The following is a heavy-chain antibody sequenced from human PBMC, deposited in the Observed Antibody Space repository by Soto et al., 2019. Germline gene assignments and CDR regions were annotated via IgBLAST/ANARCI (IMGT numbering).Heavy chain of an antibody. CDR2: IYYSGST. V-gene: IGHV4-59*12. D-gene: IGHD6-13*01. J-gene: IGHJ4*02. CDR1: GGSISNYY. CDR3: AREIATTGLYYFDY. Sequence: SETLSLTCTVSGGSISNYYWTWIRQPPGKGLEWIGYIYYSGSTNYNPSLKSRVTISRDSAKNTMYLQVHSLRVEDTAVYYCAREIATTGLYYFDYWGQGTLVTVSS.